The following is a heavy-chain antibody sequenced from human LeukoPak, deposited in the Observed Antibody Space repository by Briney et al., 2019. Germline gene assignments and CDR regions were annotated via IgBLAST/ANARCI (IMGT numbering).Heavy chain of an antibody. CDR1: GFTFSDYY. CDR3: ARDNVVPAAIKPDY. J-gene: IGHJ4*02. D-gene: IGHD2-2*01. CDR2: ISSSGSTI. Sequence: GGSLRLSCAASGFTFSDYYMSWIRQAPGKGLEWVSYISSSGSTIYYADSVKGRFTISRDNAKNSLYLQMNSLRAEDTAVYYCARDNVVPAAIKPDYWGQGTLVTVSS. V-gene: IGHV3-11*04.